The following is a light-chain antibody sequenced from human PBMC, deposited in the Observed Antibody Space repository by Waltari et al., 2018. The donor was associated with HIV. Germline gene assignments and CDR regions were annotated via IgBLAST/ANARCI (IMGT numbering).Light chain of an antibody. Sequence: SYVLTQPPSVSVAPGKTATITCGGNPLGSKTVQWCQQRPGQAPGLVIYNDSDRPSGIPERFAGSNSGNTATLTITRVEAGDEADYYCQVWDSSSDHVVFGGGTKLTVL. J-gene: IGLJ2*01. CDR1: PLGSKT. CDR3: QVWDSSSDHVV. CDR2: NDS. V-gene: IGLV3-21*04.